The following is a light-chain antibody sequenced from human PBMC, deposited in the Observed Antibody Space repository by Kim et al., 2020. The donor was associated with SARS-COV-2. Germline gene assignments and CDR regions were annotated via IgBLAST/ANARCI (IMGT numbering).Light chain of an antibody. V-gene: IGLV3-1*01. J-gene: IGLJ2*01. CDR3: QAWDSYTAI. Sequence: SYELTQPPSVSVSPGQTVSISCSGDKLGNKYTYWYQQRPGQSPVLVIYRDKKRPSGIPERFSGSNSGNTATLTISGTQTMDEADYYCQAWDSYTAIFGGGTKLTVL. CDR1: KLGNKY. CDR2: RDK.